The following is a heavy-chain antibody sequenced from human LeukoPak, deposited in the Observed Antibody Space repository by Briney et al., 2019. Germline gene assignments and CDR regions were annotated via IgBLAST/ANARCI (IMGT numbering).Heavy chain of an antibody. Sequence: PGGSLRLSCAASGFTFSDYSMNWVRQAPGKGLEWVSSISTSSSFMYYADSVKGRFTVSRDNAKNSLYLQMNSLRAEDTAVYYCTRSRFCSTGTCPPGYWGQGTLVTVPS. D-gene: IGHD2-15*01. CDR3: TRSRFCSTGTCPPGY. J-gene: IGHJ4*02. CDR2: ISTSSSFM. V-gene: IGHV3-21*01. CDR1: GFTFSDYS.